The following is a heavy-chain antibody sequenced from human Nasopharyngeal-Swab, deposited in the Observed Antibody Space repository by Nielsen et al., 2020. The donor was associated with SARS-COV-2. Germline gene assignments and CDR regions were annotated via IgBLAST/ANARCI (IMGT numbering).Heavy chain of an antibody. V-gene: IGHV4-39*01. J-gene: IGHJ4*02. CDR2: IYSSGST. Sequence: ESLKISCTVSGDSISSSSYYWGWIRQPPGKGLEWIGSIYSSGSTYYNPSLKSRVTISVDTSKNQFSLKLSSVTAADTAVYYCARLLDYWGQGTLVTVSS. CDR1: GDSISSSSYY. CDR3: ARLLDY.